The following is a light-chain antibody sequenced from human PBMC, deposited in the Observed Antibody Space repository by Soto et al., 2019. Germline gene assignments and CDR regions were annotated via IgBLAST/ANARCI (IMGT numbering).Light chain of an antibody. V-gene: IGKV3-20*01. Sequence: EIVLTQFPGTLSLSPGERATLSCRASQSVGRNYVAWYRQKPGQAPRVIIYAASNRASGIPDRFSGSGSGSDFTLTISRLEPEDFAVYYCQQYGTSPWAFGQGTKVDIK. J-gene: IGKJ1*01. CDR3: QQYGTSPWA. CDR1: QSVGRNY. CDR2: AAS.